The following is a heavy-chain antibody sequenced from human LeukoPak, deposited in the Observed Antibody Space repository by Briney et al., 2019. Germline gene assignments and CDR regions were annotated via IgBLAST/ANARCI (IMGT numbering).Heavy chain of an antibody. CDR1: GFTFGSYA. D-gene: IGHD1-14*01. J-gene: IGHJ4*02. CDR3: ARIPHI. Sequence: PGRSLRLSXAXSGFTFGSYAMHWVRQAPGKGLEWVAVISYDGSNKYYADSVKGRFTISRDNSKNTLYLQMNSLRAEDTAVYYCARIPHIWGQGTLVTVSS. CDR2: ISYDGSNK. V-gene: IGHV3-30*01.